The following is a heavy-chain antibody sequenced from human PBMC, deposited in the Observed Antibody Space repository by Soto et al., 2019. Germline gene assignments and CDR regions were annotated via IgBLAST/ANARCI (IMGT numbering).Heavy chain of an antibody. CDR3: AHHPYYGLGSYSFDY. J-gene: IGHJ4*02. D-gene: IGHD3-10*01. Sequence: QITLKESGPTLVKPTQPLTLTCTFSGFSLSTSGVGVGWIRQPPGKALEWLAVIYWDDDKRYSPSLKSRLTITKDTSKNQVVLTMTNMDPVDTATYYCAHHPYYGLGSYSFDYWGQGTLITVSS. V-gene: IGHV2-5*02. CDR1: GFSLSTSGVG. CDR2: IYWDDDK.